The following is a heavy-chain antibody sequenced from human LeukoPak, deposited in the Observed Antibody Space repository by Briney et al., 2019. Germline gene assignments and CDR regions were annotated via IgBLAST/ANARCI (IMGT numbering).Heavy chain of an antibody. CDR2: IYYSGST. CDR1: GGSISSSSYY. V-gene: IGHV4-39*01. J-gene: IGHJ4*02. CDR3: ARQAYYDFWSGYYTGPFDY. D-gene: IGHD3-3*01. Sequence: ASETLSLTCTVSGGSISSSSYYWGWIRQPPGKGLEWIGSIYYSGSTYYNPSLKSRVTISVDTSKNQFSLKLSSVTAADAAVYYCARQAYYDFWSGYYTGPFDYWGQGTLVTVSS.